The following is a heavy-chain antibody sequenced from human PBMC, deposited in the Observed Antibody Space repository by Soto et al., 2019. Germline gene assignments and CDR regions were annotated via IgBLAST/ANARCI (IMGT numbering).Heavy chain of an antibody. Sequence: GGSQRLSCAASGFTFRSYARSWVRQAPGKGLEWVSAISGSGGSTYYADSVKGRFTISRDNSKNTLYLQMNSLRAEDTAVYYCAKDLTDIVVVVAAPIDYWGQGTLVTVSS. CDR1: GFTFRSYA. J-gene: IGHJ4*02. CDR3: AKDLTDIVVVVAAPIDY. CDR2: ISGSGGST. V-gene: IGHV3-23*01. D-gene: IGHD2-15*01.